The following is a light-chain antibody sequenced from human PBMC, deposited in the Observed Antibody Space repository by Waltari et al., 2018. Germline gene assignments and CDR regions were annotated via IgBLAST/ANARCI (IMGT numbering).Light chain of an antibody. CDR3: HSRDSSGDVV. V-gene: IGLV3-19*01. CDR1: SLRTYY. CDR2: GKN. Sequence: SSELIQDPAVSVALGQTVRITCQGASLRTYYVSWFHQKPGQAPALVIYGKNNRPSGIPDRFSASSSGSTASLTIIGAQAEDEADYYCHSRDSSGDVVIGGGTKLTVV. J-gene: IGLJ2*01.